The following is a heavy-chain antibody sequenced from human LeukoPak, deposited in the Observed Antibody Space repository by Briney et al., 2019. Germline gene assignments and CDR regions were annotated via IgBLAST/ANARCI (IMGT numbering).Heavy chain of an antibody. Sequence: SETLSLTCTVSGGSISSYYWSWIRQPPGKGLEWIGYIYYSGSTNYNPSLKSRVTISVDTSKNQFSLKLSSVTAADTAVYYCARGRPEDIVVVPADPFDYWGQGTLVTVSS. J-gene: IGHJ4*02. CDR3: ARGRPEDIVVVPADPFDY. CDR1: GGSISSYY. CDR2: IYYSGST. D-gene: IGHD2-2*01. V-gene: IGHV4-59*08.